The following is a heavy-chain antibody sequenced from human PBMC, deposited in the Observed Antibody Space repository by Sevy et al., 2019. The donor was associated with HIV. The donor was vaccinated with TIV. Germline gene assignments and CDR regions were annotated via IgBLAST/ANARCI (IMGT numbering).Heavy chain of an antibody. Sequence: GESLKISCKGSGYSFTSYWIGWVRQMPGKGLEWVGISYPGGSETRYSPSLQGQVTIPTNNSISPAYRQWSSLKASDTAMYYCARLIYYGSGSYYPLDYWGQGTLVTVSS. CDR3: ARLIYYGSGSYYPLDY. CDR1: GYSFTSYW. CDR2: SYPGGSET. J-gene: IGHJ4*02. D-gene: IGHD3-10*01. V-gene: IGHV5-51*01.